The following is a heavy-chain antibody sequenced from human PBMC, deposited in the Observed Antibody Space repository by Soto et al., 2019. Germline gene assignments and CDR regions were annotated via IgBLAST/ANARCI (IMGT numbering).Heavy chain of an antibody. V-gene: IGHV1-3*01. CDR3: ARILRGLTIFGPSHPAYY. D-gene: IGHD3-3*01. CDR2: INPGEINT. Sequence: ASGKVSCKASGYPFINYAIHWVRQAPGQSLEWMGWINPGEINTRDSQKFQGRVTITSDRSANTAYMELSSLKSEETAVYYCARILRGLTIFGPSHPAYYWVQGARVTV. CDR1: GYPFINYA. J-gene: IGHJ4*02.